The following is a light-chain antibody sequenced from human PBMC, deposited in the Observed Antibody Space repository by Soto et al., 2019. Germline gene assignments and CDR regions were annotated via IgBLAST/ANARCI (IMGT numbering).Light chain of an antibody. CDR1: SSNIAGNT. J-gene: IGLJ7*01. Sequence: QSALTQPPSLSRTPGQRVTISCSGSSSNIAGNTVHWYQHLPGTAPKLLIYINDQRPSGVPGRFSASTSGTSASLAISGLQSDDEAYYYCATWDDDLNAAVFGGGTQLTVL. CDR3: ATWDDDLNAAV. CDR2: IND. V-gene: IGLV1-44*01.